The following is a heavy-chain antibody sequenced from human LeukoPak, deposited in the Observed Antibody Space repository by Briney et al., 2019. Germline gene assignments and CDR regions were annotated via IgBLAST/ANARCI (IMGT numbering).Heavy chain of an antibody. CDR1: GFTFNNFA. Sequence: PGGSLRLSCAASGFTFNNFAMSWVRQAPGKGLDWVSGLSGSGSSTYYADSVKGRFTISRDNSNSTLYLQMNSLRAEDTAVYYCAKRPKYGNTWIDFWAQETRVTVSS. D-gene: IGHD1-1*01. CDR2: LSGSGSST. J-gene: IGHJ4*02. V-gene: IGHV3-23*01. CDR3: AKRPKYGNTWIDF.